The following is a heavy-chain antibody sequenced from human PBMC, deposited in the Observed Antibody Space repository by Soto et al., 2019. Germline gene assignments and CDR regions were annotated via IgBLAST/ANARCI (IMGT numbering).Heavy chain of an antibody. Sequence: GASVKVSCKASGYTFTSYGISWVRQAPVQGLEWMGWISAYNGNTNYAQKLQGRVTMTTDTSTSTAYMELRSLRSDDTAVYYCARVPFSGWYSGGDYWFEPWGQGTLVTVSS. CDR3: ARVPFSGWYSGGDYWFEP. V-gene: IGHV1-18*01. CDR2: ISAYNGNT. J-gene: IGHJ5*02. D-gene: IGHD6-19*01. CDR1: GYTFTSYG.